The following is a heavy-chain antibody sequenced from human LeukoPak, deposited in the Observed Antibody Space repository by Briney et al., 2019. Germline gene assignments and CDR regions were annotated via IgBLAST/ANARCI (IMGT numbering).Heavy chain of an antibody. D-gene: IGHD3-10*01. J-gene: IGHJ4*02. CDR3: ARVSPMVRGVIIAGLFDY. CDR2: ISYDGSNK. Sequence: PGRSLRLSCAASGFTFSSYAMHWVRQAPGKGLEWVAVISYDGSNKYYADSVKGRFAISRDNSKNTLYLQMNSLRAEDTAVYYCARVSPMVRGVIIAGLFDYWGQGTLVTVSS. CDR1: GFTFSSYA. V-gene: IGHV3-30*09.